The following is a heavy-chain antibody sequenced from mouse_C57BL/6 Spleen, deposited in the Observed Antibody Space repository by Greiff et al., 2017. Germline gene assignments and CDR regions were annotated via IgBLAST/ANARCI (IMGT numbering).Heavy chain of an antibody. CDR2: IYPGSGST. J-gene: IGHJ2*01. D-gene: IGHD1-1*01. CDR1: GYTFTSYW. CDR3: ARHYYGSSPYFDY. Sequence: QVQLQQPGAELVKPGASVKMSCKASGYTFTSYWITWVKQRPGQGLEWIGDIYPGSGSTNYNEKFKSKATLTVDTSSSTAYMQLRSLTSEDSAVYFCARHYYGSSPYFDYWGQGTTLTVSS. V-gene: IGHV1-55*01.